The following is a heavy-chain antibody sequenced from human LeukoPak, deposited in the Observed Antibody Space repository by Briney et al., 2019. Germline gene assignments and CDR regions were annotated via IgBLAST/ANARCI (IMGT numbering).Heavy chain of an antibody. D-gene: IGHD6-19*01. J-gene: IGHJ4*02. CDR3: AKQRGIALSAHDY. Sequence: GGSLRLSCAASGFTFSTNAMSWVRQAPGKGLEWVSAIGGSGDSTYYADSVKGRFTISRDNSKNTLYLQMNSLRAEDTAVYYCAKQRGIALSAHDYWGQGTLVTVSS. CDR2: IGGSGDST. CDR1: GFTFSTNA. V-gene: IGHV3-23*01.